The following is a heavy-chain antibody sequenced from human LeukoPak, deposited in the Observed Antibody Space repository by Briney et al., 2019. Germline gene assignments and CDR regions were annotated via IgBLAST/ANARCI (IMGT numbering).Heavy chain of an antibody. CDR2: INPSGGST. J-gene: IGHJ4*02. CDR3: ARGLDYSSGWYLLDY. D-gene: IGHD6-19*01. V-gene: IGHV1-46*01. CDR1: GYTFTSYY. Sequence: ASVKVSCKASGYTFTSYYMHWVRQAPGQGLEWMGIINPSGGSTSYAQKFQGRVTITADESTSTAYMELSSLRSEDTAVYYCARGLDYSSGWYLLDYWGQGTLVTVSS.